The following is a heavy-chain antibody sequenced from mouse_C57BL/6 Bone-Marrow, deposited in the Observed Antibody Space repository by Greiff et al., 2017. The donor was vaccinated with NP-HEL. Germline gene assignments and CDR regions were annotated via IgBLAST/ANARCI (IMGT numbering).Heavy chain of an antibody. CDR2: IYPGSGST. CDR3: ARAHYSDCRSFDV. J-gene: IGHJ1*03. CDR1: GYTFTSYG. V-gene: IGHV1-81*01. D-gene: IGHD1-2*01. Sequence: QVQLQQSGAELAKPGASVKLSCKASGYTFTSYGISWVKQRTGQGLEWIGEIYPGSGSTYYNEKFKSKATLTADTSSSTAYMELRSLTSEDSAVYFCARAHYSDCRSFDVWGKGTTVTVSS.